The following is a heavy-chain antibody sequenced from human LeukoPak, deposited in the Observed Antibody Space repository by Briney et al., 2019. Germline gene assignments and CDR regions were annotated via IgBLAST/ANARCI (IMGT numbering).Heavy chain of an antibody. CDR1: GFTFSSYG. CDR3: AKSGGMTAAGFGY. CDR2: IRYDGSNK. V-gene: IGHV3-30*02. J-gene: IGHJ4*02. D-gene: IGHD6-13*01. Sequence: GGSLRLSCAASGFTFSSYGMHWVRQAPGKGLEWVAFIRYDGSNKYYADSVKGRFTISRDNSKNTLYLQMNSLRAEDTAVYYCAKSGGMTAAGFGYWGQGTLVTVSS.